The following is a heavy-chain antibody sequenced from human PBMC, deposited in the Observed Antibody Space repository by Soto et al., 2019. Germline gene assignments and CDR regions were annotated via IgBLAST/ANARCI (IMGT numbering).Heavy chain of an antibody. J-gene: IGHJ4*02. V-gene: IGHV1-69*05. Sequence: ASVKVSCKASGGMFYSSALHWVRQAPGQGLEWMGGIVPMNGSPKYAQKFLGRVTISRDTSTSTVYMELSSLKSEDTAVYYCARETIEMATGSRGYYFDYWGQGTLVTVSS. CDR1: GGMFYSSA. CDR3: ARETIEMATGSRGYYFDY. CDR2: IVPMNGSP. D-gene: IGHD5-12*01.